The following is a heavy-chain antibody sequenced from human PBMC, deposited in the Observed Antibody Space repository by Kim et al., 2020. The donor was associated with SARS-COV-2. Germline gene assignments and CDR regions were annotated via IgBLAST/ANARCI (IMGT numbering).Heavy chain of an antibody. CDR1: GYTFTSYD. CDR3: ARGQRERDSSWYDYYYYYMDV. V-gene: IGHV1-8*01. Sequence: ASVKVSCKASGYTFTSYDINWVRQATGQGLEWMGWMNPNSGNTGYAQKFQGRVTMTRNTSISTAYMELSSLRSEDTAVYYCARGQRERDSSWYDYYYYYMDVWGKGTTVTVSS. J-gene: IGHJ6*03. CDR2: MNPNSGNT. D-gene: IGHD6-13*01.